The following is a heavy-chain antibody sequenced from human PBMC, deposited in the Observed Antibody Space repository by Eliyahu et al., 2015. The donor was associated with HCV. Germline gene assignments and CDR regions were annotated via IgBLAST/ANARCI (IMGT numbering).Heavy chain of an antibody. CDR3: ARGMSSPSATGL. D-gene: IGHD2-15*01. Sequence: QVQLQESGPGLVKPSETLSLTCAVSGFPISXDYYWGWVRQPPGKGLEWIGSXSHXGNTYYNPSLKSRVIISLDXSQNRFSLRLTSVTAADTAVYFCARGMSSPSATGLWGQGILVTVSS. CDR2: XSHXGNT. V-gene: IGHV4-38-2*01. J-gene: IGHJ4*02. CDR1: GFPISXDYY.